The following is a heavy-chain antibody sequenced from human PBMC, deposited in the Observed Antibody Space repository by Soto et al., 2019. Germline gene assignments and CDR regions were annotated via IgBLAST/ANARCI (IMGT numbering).Heavy chain of an antibody. CDR3: ARAYSGSYFDY. Sequence: LSLTCTVSGGSVNSGIYYWSWIRQPPGKGLEWIGYIYYSGSTNYNPSLKSRVTISVDTSKNQFSLKLSSVTAADTAVYYCARAYSGSYFDYWGQGALVNRLL. D-gene: IGHD1-26*01. CDR2: IYYSGST. CDR1: GGSVNSGIYY. V-gene: IGHV4-61*01. J-gene: IGHJ4*02.